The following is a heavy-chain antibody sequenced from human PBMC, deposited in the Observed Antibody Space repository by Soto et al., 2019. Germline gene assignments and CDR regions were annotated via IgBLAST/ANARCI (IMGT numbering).Heavy chain of an antibody. J-gene: IGHJ4*02. Sequence: ASVKVSCKASGYTFTSYGISWVRQAPGQGLEWMGWISAYNGNTNCAQKLQGRFTISRDNAKNSLYLQMNSLRAEDTAVYYCASWKRDYYGSGSYGEYYFDYWGQGTLVTVSS. CDR2: ISAYNGNT. D-gene: IGHD3-10*01. V-gene: IGHV1-18*01. CDR1: GYTFTSYG. CDR3: ASWKRDYYGSGSYGEYYFDY.